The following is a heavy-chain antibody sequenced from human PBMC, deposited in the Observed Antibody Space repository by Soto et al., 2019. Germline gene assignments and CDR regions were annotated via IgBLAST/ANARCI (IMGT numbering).Heavy chain of an antibody. J-gene: IGHJ4*02. CDR2: ISYDGSNK. D-gene: IGHD3-10*01. CDR3: ARDLLLWFGELLFPLDY. Sequence: QVQLVESGGGVVQPGRSLRLSCAASGFTFSSYAMHWVRQAPGKGLEWVAVISYDGSNKYYADSVKGRFTISRDNSKNTLYLQMNSLRAEDTAVYYCARDLLLWFGELLFPLDYWGQGTLVTVSS. V-gene: IGHV3-30-3*01. CDR1: GFTFSSYA.